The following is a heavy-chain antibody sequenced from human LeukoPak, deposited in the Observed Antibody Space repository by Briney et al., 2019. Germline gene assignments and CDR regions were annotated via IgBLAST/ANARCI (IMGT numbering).Heavy chain of an antibody. D-gene: IGHD3-3*01. Sequence: SETLSLTCAVSGGSISSSNWWSWVRQPPGKGLEWIGEICHSGSTNYNPSLKSRVTISVDKSKNQFSLKLSSVTAADTAVYYCARVLSHYDFWSGYHSLYNWFDPWGQGTLVTVSS. V-gene: IGHV4-4*02. CDR3: ARVLSHYDFWSGYHSLYNWFDP. CDR2: ICHSGST. CDR1: GGSISSSNW. J-gene: IGHJ5*02.